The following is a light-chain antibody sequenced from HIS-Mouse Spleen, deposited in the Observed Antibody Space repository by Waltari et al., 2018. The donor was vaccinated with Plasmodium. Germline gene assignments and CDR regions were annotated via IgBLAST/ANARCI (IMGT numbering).Light chain of an antibody. CDR3: QAWDSSTVV. V-gene: IGLV3-1*01. CDR2: QDS. CDR1: KLGAKY. Sequence: SYELTQPPSVSVSPGQTASNPCSGAKLGAKYVCWYQQKPGQSPVLVIYQDSKRPSGIPERFSGSNSGNKATLTISGTQAMDEADYYCQAWDSSTVVFGGGTKLTVL. J-gene: IGLJ2*01.